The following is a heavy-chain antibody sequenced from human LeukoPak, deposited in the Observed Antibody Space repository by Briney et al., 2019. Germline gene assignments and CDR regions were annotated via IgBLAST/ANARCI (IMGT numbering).Heavy chain of an antibody. D-gene: IGHD6-19*01. CDR2: IYYSGTT. CDR3: ARTAVSDSSGVDY. Sequence: SETLSLTCTVSGAPISSSLYYWGWIRQPPGMGLEWTGSIYYSGTTYYNPSLKSGVTISRDTSKNQFSLKLSSVTAADTAVYYCARTAVSDSSGVDYWGQGTLVTVSS. CDR1: GAPISSSLYY. J-gene: IGHJ4*02. V-gene: IGHV4-39*01.